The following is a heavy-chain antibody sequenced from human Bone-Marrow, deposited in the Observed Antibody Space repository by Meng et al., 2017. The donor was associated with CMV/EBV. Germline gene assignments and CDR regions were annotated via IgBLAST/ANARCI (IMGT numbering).Heavy chain of an antibody. CDR1: GGTFSSYA. V-gene: IGHV1-69*05. D-gene: IGHD2-15*01. J-gene: IGHJ5*02. Sequence: SVKVSCKASGGTFSSYAISWVRQAPGQGLEWMGGIIPIFGTANYAQKFQGRVTITTDESTSTAYMELSSLRSEDTAVYYCARGGCCSGGSPRWFAPWGQGTLVTVAS. CDR3: ARGGCCSGGSPRWFAP. CDR2: IIPIFGTA.